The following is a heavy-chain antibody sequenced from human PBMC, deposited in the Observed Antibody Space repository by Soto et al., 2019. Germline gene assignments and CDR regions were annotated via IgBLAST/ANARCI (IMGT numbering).Heavy chain of an antibody. Sequence: EVQLVESGGDLVQPGRSLRLSCSASGFTFNNYAMHWVRQAPGKGLEWVSAISWEGGGIGYAASVKGRFTISRDNAKISLYLEMNSLRSEDTALYHCAKDHDEHFGYDLDYFNYWGQGTLVTVSS. CDR3: AKDHDEHFGYDLDYFNY. CDR1: GFTFNNYA. V-gene: IGHV3-9*01. D-gene: IGHD5-12*01. J-gene: IGHJ4*02. CDR2: ISWEGGGI.